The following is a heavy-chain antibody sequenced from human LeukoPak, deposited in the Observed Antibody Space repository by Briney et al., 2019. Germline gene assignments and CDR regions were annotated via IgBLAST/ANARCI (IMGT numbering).Heavy chain of an antibody. CDR2: ISGAGTST. Sequence: GGSLRLSCAASGFTFSSYAMSWVRQAPGKGLEWVSLISGAGTSTYYADSVKGRFTISRDNFKNTLYVQMNNPGAEDTAVYYCAKDRDDYLWGSFWGQGTMVTVSS. D-gene: IGHD3-16*01. V-gene: IGHV3-23*01. CDR1: GFTFSSYA. CDR3: AKDRDDYLWGSF. J-gene: IGHJ3*01.